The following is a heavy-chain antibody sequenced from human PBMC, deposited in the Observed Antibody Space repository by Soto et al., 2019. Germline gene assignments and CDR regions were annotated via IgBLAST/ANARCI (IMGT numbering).Heavy chain of an antibody. CDR3: ARGRYNWNYVGY. CDR2: ISSSSSYI. D-gene: IGHD1-20*01. Sequence: GGSLRLSCAASGFTFSSYSMNWVRQAPGKGLEWVSSISSSSSYIYYADSVKGRFTISRDNAKNSLYLQMNSLRAEDTAVYYCARGRYNWNYVGYWGQGTLVTVSS. CDR1: GFTFSSYS. V-gene: IGHV3-21*01. J-gene: IGHJ4*02.